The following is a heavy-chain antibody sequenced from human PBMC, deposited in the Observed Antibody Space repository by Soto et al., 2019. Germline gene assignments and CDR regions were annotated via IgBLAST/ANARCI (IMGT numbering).Heavy chain of an antibody. D-gene: IGHD2-15*01. V-gene: IGHV3-7*01. CDR3: ATSVRYCSGGSCYFGSFFGY. CDR2: KKQDGSEK. Sequence: GGSLRISCAASGFTFSSYWMSWVRQAPGKGLEWVANKKQDGSEKYYVDSVNGRFTISRDNAKNSLYLQMNSLRAEDTAVYYCATSVRYCSGGSCYFGSFFGYWGQGTLVTVSS. CDR1: GFTFSSYW. J-gene: IGHJ4*02.